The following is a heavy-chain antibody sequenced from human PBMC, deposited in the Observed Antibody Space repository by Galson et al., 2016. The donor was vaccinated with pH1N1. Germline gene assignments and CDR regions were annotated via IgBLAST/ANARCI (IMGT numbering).Heavy chain of an antibody. J-gene: IGHJ3*02. CDR1: GYTFINYG. V-gene: IGHV1-18*01. CDR2: ISAYDGHT. D-gene: IGHD3-10*01. Sequence: SVKVSCKASGYTFINYGIAWVRQAPGQGPEWMGWISAYDGHTDYAQKFQGRVAMTIGTSTSTANMELRSLRSDDTAVYYCARDRGVFDIWGQGPRVTVSS. CDR3: ARDRGVFDI.